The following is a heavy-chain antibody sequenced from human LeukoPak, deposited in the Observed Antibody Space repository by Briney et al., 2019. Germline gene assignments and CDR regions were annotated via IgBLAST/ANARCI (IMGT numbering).Heavy chain of an antibody. CDR1: GFTFSSSA. CDR2: IDSSTTRI. V-gene: IGHV3-21*01. CDR3: VRGGTYCDSTCKGADY. J-gene: IGHJ4*02. Sequence: GGSLRLSCAASGFTFSSSAMSWVRQVPGKGLEWVSAIDSSTTRIYYANSVRGRFTISRDNAKNSLDLQMNSLRAEDTAVYYCVRGGTYCDSTCKGADYWGQGTLVAVSA. D-gene: IGHD2/OR15-2a*01.